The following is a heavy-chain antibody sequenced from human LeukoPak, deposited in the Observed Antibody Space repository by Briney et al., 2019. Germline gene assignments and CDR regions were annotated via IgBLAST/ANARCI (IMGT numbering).Heavy chain of an antibody. J-gene: IGHJ4*02. D-gene: IGHD4-23*01. V-gene: IGHV3-23*01. CDR2: ISRDGDIT. Sequence: GGSLRLSRAASGFTFDTHSMTWVRQVPGKGLEWVSVISRDGDITLYADSVKGRFTISSDNSKNTLYLQMNSLRVEDTAVYYCAKYAPPTTVATRYFDSWGQGTLVTVSS. CDR3: AKYAPPTTVATRYFDS. CDR1: GFTFDTHS.